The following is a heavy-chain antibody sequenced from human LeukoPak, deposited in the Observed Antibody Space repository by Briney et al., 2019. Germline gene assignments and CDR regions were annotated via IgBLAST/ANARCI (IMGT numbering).Heavy chain of an antibody. Sequence: PSETLSLTCTVSGGSISSGDFYWSWIRQHPGKGLEWVGYIYYSGNTYYNPSLKSRVSISVDTSKNRFSLRLSSVTAADTAVYYWAGGAPGGGDYFDYWGQGTLVTVFS. CDR1: GGSISSGDFY. J-gene: IGHJ4*02. CDR3: AGGAPGGGDYFDY. D-gene: IGHD3-10*01. CDR2: IYYSGNT. V-gene: IGHV4-31*03.